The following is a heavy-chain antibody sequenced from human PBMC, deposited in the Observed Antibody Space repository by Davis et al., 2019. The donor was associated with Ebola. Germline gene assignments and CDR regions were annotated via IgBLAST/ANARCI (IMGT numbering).Heavy chain of an antibody. Sequence: GESLKISCAASGFTFSDYYMHWIRQPPGKGLEWVSYISSTGSSIYYADPVKGRVTISRDNAKNSLYLQMNSLRAKDTDMYYCARMAQYSSSSEYDYWGQGTLVTVSS. CDR3: ARMAQYSSSSEYDY. V-gene: IGHV3-11*01. J-gene: IGHJ4*02. CDR2: ISSTGSSI. D-gene: IGHD6-6*01. CDR1: GFTFSDYY.